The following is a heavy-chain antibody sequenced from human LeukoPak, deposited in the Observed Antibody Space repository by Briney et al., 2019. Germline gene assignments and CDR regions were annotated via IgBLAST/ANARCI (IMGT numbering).Heavy chain of an antibody. D-gene: IGHD3-16*02. CDR2: ISAYNGNT. CDR3: ATGPREYDYVGGSYRANWFDP. J-gene: IGHJ5*02. V-gene: IGHV1-18*01. Sequence: GASVKVSCKASGYTFTSYGISWVRQAPGQGLEWMGWISAYNGNTNYAQKLQGRVTMATDTSTSTAYMELRSLRSDDTAVYYCATGPREYDYVGGSYRANWFDPWGQGTLVTVSS. CDR1: GYTFTSYG.